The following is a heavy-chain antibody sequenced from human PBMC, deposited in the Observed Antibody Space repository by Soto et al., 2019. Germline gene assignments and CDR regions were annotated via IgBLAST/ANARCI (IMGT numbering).Heavy chain of an antibody. D-gene: IGHD3-10*01. CDR2: FYDGNT. CDR3: ATTRGLAVGGSFDY. V-gene: IGHV4-39*01. CDR1: GGSITRMSSY. J-gene: IGHJ4*02. Sequence: SETLSLTCIVSGGSITRMSSYWAWIRQPPGKGLEWVGTFYDGNTYHNPSLRSRITIAVDTSKNQFSLKLNSVAAADTAFYYCATTRGLAVGGSFDYWGQGMLVTVSS.